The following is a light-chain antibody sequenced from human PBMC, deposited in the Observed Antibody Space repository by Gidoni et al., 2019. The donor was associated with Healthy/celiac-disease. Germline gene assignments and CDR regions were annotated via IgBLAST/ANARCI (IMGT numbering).Light chain of an antibody. CDR3: QQYNSYSFPW. CDR2: KAS. V-gene: IGKV1-5*03. J-gene: IGKJ1*01. Sequence: DIQMTQSPSTLSASVGDRVTITCRASQSISSWLAWYQQKPGKAPKLLIYKASSLESGVPSRFSGSGSGTEFTLTISSLQPDDCATYYCQQYNSYSFPWFGQGTKVEIK. CDR1: QSISSW.